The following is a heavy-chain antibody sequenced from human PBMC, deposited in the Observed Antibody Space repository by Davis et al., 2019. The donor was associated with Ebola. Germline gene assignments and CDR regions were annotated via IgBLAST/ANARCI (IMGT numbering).Heavy chain of an antibody. CDR1: GYTFTSYD. CDR3: ARGFRYQLLHSGAYYYYYYMDV. D-gene: IGHD2-2*01. V-gene: IGHV1-8*01. Sequence: ASVKVSCKASGYTFTSYDINWVRQATGQGLEWMGWMNPNSGNTGYAQKFQGRITMTRNTSISTAYMELSSLRSEDTAVYYCARGFRYQLLHSGAYYYYYYMDVWGKGTTVTVSS. CDR2: MNPNSGNT. J-gene: IGHJ6*03.